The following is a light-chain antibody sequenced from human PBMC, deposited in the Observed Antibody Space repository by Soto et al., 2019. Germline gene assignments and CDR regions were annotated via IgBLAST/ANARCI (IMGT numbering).Light chain of an antibody. Sequence: IVLTQSPATLSLSPGDRATLSGRARQSVSSYLAWYQQKPGQAPRLLIYDASNRATGIPARFSGSGSGTAYTLTISSLEPEDFAVYYCQQRSNWPLTFGGGTKVDMK. V-gene: IGKV3-11*01. CDR2: DAS. CDR3: QQRSNWPLT. CDR1: QSVSSY. J-gene: IGKJ4*01.